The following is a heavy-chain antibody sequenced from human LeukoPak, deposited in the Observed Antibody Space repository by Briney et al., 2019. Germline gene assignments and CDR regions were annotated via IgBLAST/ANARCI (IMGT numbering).Heavy chain of an antibody. CDR3: ARNYYDSSGYRFDY. CDR1: GFTFSSCA. D-gene: IGHD3-22*01. V-gene: IGHV3-30-3*01. J-gene: IGHJ4*02. CDR2: ISYDGNNK. Sequence: PGGSLRLSCAASGFTFSSCAMHWVRQTPGKGLEWVAVISYDGNNKYYADSVKGRFTISRDNSKNTLYLQMNSLRAEDTAVYYCARNYYDSSGYRFDYWGQGTLVTVSS.